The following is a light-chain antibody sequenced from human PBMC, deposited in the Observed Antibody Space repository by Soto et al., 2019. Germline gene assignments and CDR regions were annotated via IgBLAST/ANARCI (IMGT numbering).Light chain of an antibody. J-gene: IGLJ2*01. V-gene: IGLV3-1*01. CDR2: QDS. CDR1: KLGDKY. Sequence: SYELTQPPSVSVSPGQTASITCYGDKLGDKYACWYQQKPGQSPVLVIYQDSKRPSGIPERFSGSNSGNTATLTISGTQAMDVADYYCQAWDSSTAVFGGGTKVTVL. CDR3: QAWDSSTAV.